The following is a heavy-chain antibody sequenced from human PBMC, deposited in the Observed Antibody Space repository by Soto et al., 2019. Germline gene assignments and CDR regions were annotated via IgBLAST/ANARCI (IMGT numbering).Heavy chain of an antibody. CDR3: ARHEPFFHRFDY. CDR2: FFIGGNT. V-gene: IGHV4-39*01. CDR1: CGSISSSTYY. D-gene: IGHD3-16*01. Sequence: PSETLSLTCTVSCGSISSSTYYWGWMRQPPGKGLEWIASFFIGGNTYYNPSLKSRVTISVDTSKNQFSLKLSSVTAADTAVYYCARHEPFFHRFDYWGQGTLVTVSS. J-gene: IGHJ4*02.